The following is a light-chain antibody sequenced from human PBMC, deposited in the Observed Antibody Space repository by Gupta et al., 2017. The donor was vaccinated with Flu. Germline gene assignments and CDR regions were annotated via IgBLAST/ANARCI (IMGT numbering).Light chain of an antibody. CDR3: CSYEGSYPVV. J-gene: IGLJ2*01. V-gene: IGLV2-23*01. CDR1: SIEIGNYFF. Sequence: SALTQPVSVSASPGQSITISCTGTSIEIGNYFFVSWYQRHPGKTPKLMIEEGTKRPAGVASRGSGSKPGNKASLTISGLQAEDEADDYCCSYEGSYPVVFGGGTKLTVL. CDR2: EGT.